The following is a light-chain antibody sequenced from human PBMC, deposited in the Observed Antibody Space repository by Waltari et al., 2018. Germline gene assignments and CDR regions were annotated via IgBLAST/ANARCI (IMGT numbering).Light chain of an antibody. J-gene: IGLJ2*01. CDR3: SSNTGSSTLVV. CDR1: SSDVGGSNY. V-gene: IGLV2-14*03. Sequence: QSALTQPASVSGSPGQSITISCTGTSSDVGGSNYVSWYQQHPGKAPKLMIYDVSDRPSGVSSRFSGSKYGNTASLIISGLQAEDEADYYCSSNTGSSTLVVFGGGTKLTVL. CDR2: DVS.